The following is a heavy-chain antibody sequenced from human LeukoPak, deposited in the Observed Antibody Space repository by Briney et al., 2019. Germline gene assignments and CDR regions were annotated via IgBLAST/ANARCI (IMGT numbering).Heavy chain of an antibody. D-gene: IGHD3-10*01. J-gene: IGHJ4*02. CDR1: GFTFSSYA. Sequence: PGRSLRLSCAASGFTFSSYAMHWVRQAPGKGLEWVAVISYDGSNKYYADSVKGRFTISRDNSKNTLYLQMNSLRAEDTAVYYCARGWWFGELLSSESYYFDYWGQGTLVTVSS. CDR3: ARGWWFGELLSSESYYFDY. V-gene: IGHV3-30*04. CDR2: ISYDGSNK.